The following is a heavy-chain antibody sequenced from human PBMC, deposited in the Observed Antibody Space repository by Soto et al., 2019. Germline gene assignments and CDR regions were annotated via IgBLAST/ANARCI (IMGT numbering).Heavy chain of an antibody. J-gene: IGHJ4*02. D-gene: IGHD4-4*01. CDR2: ISSTSSTI. Sequence: GSLRLSCAASGFTFSSYSMNWVRQAPGKGLEWVSHISSTSSTIYYADSVKGRFTISRDNAKTSLFLQMNSLRAEDTAVYYCARDAYIDYRFESWGQGTLVTVSS. CDR3: ARDAYIDYRFES. CDR1: GFTFSSYS. V-gene: IGHV3-48*01.